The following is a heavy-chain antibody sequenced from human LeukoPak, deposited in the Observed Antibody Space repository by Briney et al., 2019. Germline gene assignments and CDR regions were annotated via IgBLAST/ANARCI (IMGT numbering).Heavy chain of an antibody. Sequence: PSETLSLTCAVYGGSFSGYYWSWIRQPPGKGLEWIGEINHSGSTNYNPSLKSRVTISVDTSKNQFSLKLSSVTAADTAVYYCARVDVGWELTREIYFDYWGQGTLVTVSS. V-gene: IGHV4-34*01. CDR1: GGSFSGYY. J-gene: IGHJ4*02. CDR2: INHSGST. CDR3: ARVDVGWELTREIYFDY. D-gene: IGHD1-26*01.